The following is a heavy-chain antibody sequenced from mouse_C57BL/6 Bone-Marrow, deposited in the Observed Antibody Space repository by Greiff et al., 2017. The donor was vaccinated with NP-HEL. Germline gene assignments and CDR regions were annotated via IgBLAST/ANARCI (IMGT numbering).Heavy chain of an antibody. D-gene: IGHD2-4*01. CDR3: ARSKPPYDYSYAMDY. CDR1: GYTFTDYY. V-gene: IGHV1-77*01. J-gene: IGHJ4*01. CDR2: IGPGSGST. Sequence: QVQLQQSGAELVKPGASVKISCKASGYTFTDYYINWVKQRPGQGLEWIGKIGPGSGSTYYNEKFKGKATLTADTSSSTAYMQISSLTSEDSAVYFCARSKPPYDYSYAMDYWGQGTSVTVSS.